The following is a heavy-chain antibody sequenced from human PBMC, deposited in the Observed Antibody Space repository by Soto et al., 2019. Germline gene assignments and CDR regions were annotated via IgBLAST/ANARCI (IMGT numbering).Heavy chain of an antibody. CDR2: INPATGAA. CDR3: ARGGGVGVAGSAAFDM. D-gene: IGHD3-3*01. Sequence: QLHLVQSGAVVKKPGASVTVSCSASGYPVTAYYMHWVRQAPGRGLEWMGGINPATGAAKYTQTCQGRGTRTRDTSTRTGFRELSGLTSEDTAVFYGARGGGVGVAGSAAFDMWGQGTLVTVSS. CDR1: GYPVTAYY. J-gene: IGHJ3*02. V-gene: IGHV1-2*02.